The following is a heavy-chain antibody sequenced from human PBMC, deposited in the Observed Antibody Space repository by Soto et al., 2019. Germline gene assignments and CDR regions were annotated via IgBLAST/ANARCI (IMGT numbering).Heavy chain of an antibody. CDR3: VGGRGRLVGFDY. V-gene: IGHV4-34*01. Sequence: QVQLQQWGAGLLKPSETLSLTCGVNADSFSNYYWIWIRQPPGQGLEWIGEIDHSGNTNYSPSLKSRVTMSVDTSKNQFSLRRTSVTAADTAVYYCVGGRGRLVGFDYWGQGTLVTVSS. CDR2: IDHSGNT. CDR1: ADSFSNYY. D-gene: IGHD1-26*01. J-gene: IGHJ4*02.